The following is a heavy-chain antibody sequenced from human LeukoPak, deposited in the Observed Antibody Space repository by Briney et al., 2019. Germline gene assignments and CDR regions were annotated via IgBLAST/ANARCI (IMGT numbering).Heavy chain of an antibody. CDR2: VSADGGSA. V-gene: IGHV3-43*02. J-gene: IGHJ4*02. CDR1: GXNFGESA. Sequence: GGSLRLSCVASGXNFGESAMHWVRQAPGKGLEWVSLVSADGGSAFSADSVKGRFSISRDNSKNSLYLQMDSLRSEDTAMYYCAKESGKFDYWGQGTLVVVSS. CDR3: AKESGKFDY.